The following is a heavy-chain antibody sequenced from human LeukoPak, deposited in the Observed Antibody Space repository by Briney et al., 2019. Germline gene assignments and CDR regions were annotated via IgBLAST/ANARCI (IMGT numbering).Heavy chain of an antibody. D-gene: IGHD6-19*01. CDR3: ARKRSSGWIDY. CDR2: IISSSSYI. CDR1: GFTFSSYS. J-gene: IGHJ4*02. Sequence: GGSLRLSCAASGFTFSSYSMNWVRQAPGKGLEWVSSIISSSSYIYYADSVKGRFTISRDNAKNSLYLQMNSLRAEDTAVYYCARKRSSGWIDYWGQGTLVTVSS. V-gene: IGHV3-21*01.